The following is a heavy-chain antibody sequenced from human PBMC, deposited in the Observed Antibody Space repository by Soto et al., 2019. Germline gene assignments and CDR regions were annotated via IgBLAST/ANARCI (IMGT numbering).Heavy chain of an antibody. Sequence: QVQVVESGGGVVQPGRSLGLSCAASGFTFSKYGMHWVRLAPGKGLEWVAFISHDGSNTYYGDSVKGRFTISRDNSKNTLSLQMNSLRAEDTAVYYCVKGFGNYGAFDIWGQGTMVTVSS. D-gene: IGHD1-7*01. J-gene: IGHJ3*02. CDR1: GFTFSKYG. CDR2: ISHDGSNT. CDR3: VKGFGNYGAFDI. V-gene: IGHV3-30*18.